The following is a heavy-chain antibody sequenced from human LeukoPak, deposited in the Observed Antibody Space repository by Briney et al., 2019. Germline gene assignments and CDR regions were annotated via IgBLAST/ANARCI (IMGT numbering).Heavy chain of an antibody. CDR2: IYSGGST. D-gene: IGHD3-16*01. J-gene: IGHJ4*02. Sequence: AGGSLRLSCAASGFTVSSNYMSWVRQAPGKGLEWVSVIYSGGSTYYADSVKGRFTISRDNSKNTLYLQINSLRAEDTAVYYCARARNYDYVWGSYPPAGYYFDYWGQGTLVTVSS. CDR3: ARARNYDYVWGSYPPAGYYFDY. CDR1: GFTVSSNY. V-gene: IGHV3-53*01.